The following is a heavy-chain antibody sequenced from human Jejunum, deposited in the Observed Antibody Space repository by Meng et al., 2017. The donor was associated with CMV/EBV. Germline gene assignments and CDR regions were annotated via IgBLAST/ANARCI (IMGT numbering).Heavy chain of an antibody. CDR2: IWQNERL. J-gene: IGHJ5*01. CDR3: ATYEWFDS. CDR1: GGSVSHPSWY. D-gene: IGHD3-3*01. V-gene: IGHV4-39*07. Sequence: TCTVSGGSVSHPSWYWGWIRQAPGKGLEWIGTIWQNERLYYNPSLKSRVTISVDTSKNQLSLKLSSVTAADTAVYFCATYEWFDSWGQGTLVTVSS.